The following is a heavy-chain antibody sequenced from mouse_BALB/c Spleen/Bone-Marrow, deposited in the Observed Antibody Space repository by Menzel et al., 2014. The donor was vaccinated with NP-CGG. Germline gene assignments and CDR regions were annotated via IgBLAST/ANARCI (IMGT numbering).Heavy chain of an antibody. V-gene: IGHV6-6*02. Sequence: DVQLVESGGGLVQPGGSMKLSCVASGFTFSNYWMNWVRQSPEKGLEWVAEIRLKSNNYATHYAESVKGRFTISRDDSKSSVYLQMNNVRAEDTGIYYCIRRGRGYAMDYWGQGTSVTVSS. CDR1: GFTFSNYW. CDR3: IRRGRGYAMDY. CDR2: IRLKSNNYAT. J-gene: IGHJ4*01.